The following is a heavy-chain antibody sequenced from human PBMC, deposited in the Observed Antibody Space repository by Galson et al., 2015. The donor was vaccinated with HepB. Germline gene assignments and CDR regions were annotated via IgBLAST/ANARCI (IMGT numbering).Heavy chain of an antibody. CDR3: ARLDTIQLWYAFDI. CDR2: IDPSDSYT. CDR1: GYSFTSYW. J-gene: IGHJ3*02. V-gene: IGHV5-10-1*01. Sequence: QSGAEVKKPGESLRISCKGSGYSFTSYWISWVRQMPGKGLEWMGRIDPSDSYTNYSPSLQGHVTISADKSSSRAYLQWSSLKASDTAMYYCARLDTIQLWYAFDIWGQGTMVTVAS. D-gene: IGHD5-18*01.